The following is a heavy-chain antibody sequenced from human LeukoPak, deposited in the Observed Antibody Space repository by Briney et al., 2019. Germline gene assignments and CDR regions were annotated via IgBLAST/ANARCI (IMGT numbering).Heavy chain of an antibody. J-gene: IGHJ4*02. V-gene: IGHV1-69*13. CDR3: ARDSWGHKYYFDY. D-gene: IGHD2-15*01. Sequence: ASVKVSSKASGGTFSSYAISWVRQAPGQGLEWMGGIIPIFGTANYAQKFQGRVTITADESTSTAYMELSSLRSEDTAVYYCARDSWGHKYYFDYWGQGTLVTVSS. CDR2: IIPIFGTA. CDR1: GGTFSSYA.